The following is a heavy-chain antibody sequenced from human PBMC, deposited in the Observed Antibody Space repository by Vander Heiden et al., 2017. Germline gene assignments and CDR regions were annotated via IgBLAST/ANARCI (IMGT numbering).Heavy chain of an antibody. Sequence: EVQLVQSGAEVKKPGESLKISCKGSGYSFTSYWLGWVRQMPGKGLEWMGIIYPGDSDTRYSPSFQGQVTISADKSISTAYLQWSSLKASDTAMYYCARHPPTERYYDSSGYYGGWFDPWGQGTLVTVSS. CDR1: GYSFTSYW. J-gene: IGHJ5*02. V-gene: IGHV5-51*01. CDR2: IYPGDSDT. D-gene: IGHD3-22*01. CDR3: ARHPPTERYYDSSGYYGGWFDP.